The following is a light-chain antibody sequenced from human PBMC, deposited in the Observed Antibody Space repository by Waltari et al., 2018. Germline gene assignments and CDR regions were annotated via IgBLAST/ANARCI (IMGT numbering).Light chain of an antibody. CDR2: DAS. V-gene: IGKV3-11*01. J-gene: IGKJ2*01. Sequence: EVVLTQSPATLSLSPGERAPPSCRASQSVSSYLAWYQQKPGQAPRLLIYDASNRATGIPPRFGGSGYGTDFTLTISSLEPEDFAVYYCQQRSNWYTFGQGTKLEIK. CDR3: QQRSNWYT. CDR1: QSVSSY.